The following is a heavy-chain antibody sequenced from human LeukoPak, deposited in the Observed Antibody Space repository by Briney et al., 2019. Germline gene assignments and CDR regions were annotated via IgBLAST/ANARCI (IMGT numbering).Heavy chain of an antibody. J-gene: IGHJ4*02. CDR2: INPNSGGT. Sequence: ASVKVSCKASGYTFTGYYMHWARQAPGQGLEWMGWINPNSGGTNYAQKFQGRVTMTRDTSISTAYMELSRLRSDDTAVYYCASERRRSGGLRYFDWLSTLDYWGQGTLVTVSS. V-gene: IGHV1-2*02. CDR3: ASERRRSGGLRYFDWLSTLDY. CDR1: GYTFTGYY. D-gene: IGHD3-9*01.